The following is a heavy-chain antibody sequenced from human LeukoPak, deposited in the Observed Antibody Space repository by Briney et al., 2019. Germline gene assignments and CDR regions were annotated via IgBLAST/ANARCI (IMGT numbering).Heavy chain of an antibody. D-gene: IGHD6-19*01. Sequence: PSETLSLTCTVSGGSISSSSYYWGWIRQPPGKGLEWIGSIYYSGSTNYNPSLKSRATISVDTSKNQFSLKLSSVTAADTAVYYCARVVGSSGWYYYYYGMDVWGQGTTVTVSS. J-gene: IGHJ6*02. CDR1: GGSISSSSYY. CDR3: ARVVGSSGWYYYYYGMDV. V-gene: IGHV4-39*07. CDR2: IYYSGST.